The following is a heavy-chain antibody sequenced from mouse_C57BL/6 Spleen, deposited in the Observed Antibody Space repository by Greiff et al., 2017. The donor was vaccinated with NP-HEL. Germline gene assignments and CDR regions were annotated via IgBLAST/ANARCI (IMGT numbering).Heavy chain of an antibody. V-gene: IGHV5-6*01. CDR2: ISSGGSYT. CDR3: ARHYYGSSSYFDY. CDR1: GFTFSSYG. D-gene: IGHD1-1*01. J-gene: IGHJ2*01. Sequence: VQLQQSGGDLVKPGGSLKLSCAASGFTFSSYGMSWVRQTPDKRLEWVATISSGGSYTYYPDSVKGRFTISRDNAKNTLYLQMSSLKSEDTAMYYCARHYYGSSSYFDYWGQGTTLTVSS.